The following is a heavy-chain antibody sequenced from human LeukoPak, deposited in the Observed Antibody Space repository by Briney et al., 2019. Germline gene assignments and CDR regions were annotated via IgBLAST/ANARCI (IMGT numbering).Heavy chain of an antibody. CDR3: AEGTKSFFDY. D-gene: IGHD3-10*01. CDR2: IYYSGST. Sequence: PSETLSLTCTVSGGSISSSSYYWGWIRQPPGKGLEWIGSIYYSGSTYYNPSLKSRVTISVDTSKNQFSLKLSSVTAADTAVYYCAEGTKSFFDYWGRGTLVTVSS. J-gene: IGHJ4*02. V-gene: IGHV4-39*01. CDR1: GGSISSSSYY.